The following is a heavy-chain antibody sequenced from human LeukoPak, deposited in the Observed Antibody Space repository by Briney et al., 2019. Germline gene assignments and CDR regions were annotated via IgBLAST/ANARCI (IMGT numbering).Heavy chain of an antibody. D-gene: IGHD2-2*01. CDR1: GYTFTGYY. J-gene: IGHJ6*02. Sequence: GASVKVSCKASGYTFTGYYMHWVRQAPGQGLEWMRRINPNSGGTNYAQKFQGRVTMTRDTSISTAYMELSRLRSDDTAVYYCAREKVRQSGMDVWGQGTTVTVSS. CDR3: AREKVRQSGMDV. V-gene: IGHV1-2*06. CDR2: INPNSGGT.